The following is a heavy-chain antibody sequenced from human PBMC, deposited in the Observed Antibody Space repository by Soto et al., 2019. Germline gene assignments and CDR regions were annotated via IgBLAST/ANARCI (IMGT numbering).Heavy chain of an antibody. CDR1: GGSISSYY. CDR2: IYYSGST. V-gene: IGHV4-59*01. D-gene: IGHD3-16*01. J-gene: IGHJ4*02. CDR3: ARAVMITFGGVILDY. Sequence: SETLSLTCTVSGGSISSYYWSWIRQPPGKGLEWIGYIYYSGSTNYNPSLKSRVTISVDTSKNQFSLKLSSVTAADTAVYYCARAVMITFGGVILDYWGQGTLVTVSS.